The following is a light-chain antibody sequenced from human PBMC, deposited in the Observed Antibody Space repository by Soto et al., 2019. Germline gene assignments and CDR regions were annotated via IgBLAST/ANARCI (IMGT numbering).Light chain of an antibody. CDR3: AEWDDSLNGYV. CDR1: SSNIGSNT. J-gene: IGLJ1*01. CDR2: ANN. Sequence: QSVLTQPPSASGTPGQRVTISCSGSSSNIGSNTVNWYQQLPGTAPKLLIHANNQRPSGVPDRFSGSKSGTSASLAISWLQSEDADYYCAEWDDSLNGYVFGTGTKVTVL. V-gene: IGLV1-44*01.